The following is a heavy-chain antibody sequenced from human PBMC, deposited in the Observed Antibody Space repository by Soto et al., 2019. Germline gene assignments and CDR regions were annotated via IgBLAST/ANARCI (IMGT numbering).Heavy chain of an antibody. D-gene: IGHD2-8*02. CDR1: GGSIRLINHY. V-gene: IGHV4-39*01. CDR2: IYYSGTT. Sequence: PSETLSLTCTVSGGSIRLINHYWYWIRQSPGKGLEWIGTIYYSGTTVYNPSLQSRVTMSVDTSKSQFSLKMTSVNAADTAVYICASRATDGTGNRYFDNWGRGALATVSS. J-gene: IGHJ4*02. CDR3: ASRATDGTGNRYFDN.